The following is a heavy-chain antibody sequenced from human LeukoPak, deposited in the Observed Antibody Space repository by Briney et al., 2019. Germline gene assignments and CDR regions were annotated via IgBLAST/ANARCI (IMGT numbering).Heavy chain of an antibody. Sequence: GGSLRLSCAASGFTFTNYAMSWVRQAPGKGPEWGSAISGSGTRTHYADSVKGRFTISRDNSKNTLYLQMNSLRAEDRAVYYCAKEQTSSGFFDYWGQGTLVTVSS. J-gene: IGHJ4*02. CDR1: GFTFTNYA. V-gene: IGHV3-23*01. CDR3: AKEQTSSGFFDY. CDR2: ISGSGTRT. D-gene: IGHD2-2*01.